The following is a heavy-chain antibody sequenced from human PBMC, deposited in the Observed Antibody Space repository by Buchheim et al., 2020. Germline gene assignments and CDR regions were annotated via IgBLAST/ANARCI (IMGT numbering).Heavy chain of an antibody. CDR1: GCSISSYY. D-gene: IGHD3-3*01. CDR3: ARRGGGDVLQFLEWSEPCFDY. V-gene: IGHV4-59*01. Sequence: QVQLQESGPGLVKPSETLSLTCTGSGCSISSYYWSWIRQPPGKGLEWIGYIYYSGSTNYNPSLKSRVTISVDTSKNQLSLKLSSVTAADTAVYYCARRGGGDVLQFLEWSEPCFDYWGQGTL. J-gene: IGHJ4*02. CDR2: IYYSGST.